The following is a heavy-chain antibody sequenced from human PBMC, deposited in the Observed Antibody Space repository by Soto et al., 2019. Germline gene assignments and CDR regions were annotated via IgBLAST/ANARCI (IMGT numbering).Heavy chain of an antibody. CDR1: GFTFSSYA. V-gene: IGHV3-30-3*01. J-gene: IGHJ4*02. CDR3: ARAHWDLGYDMLTGYYDY. CDR2: ISYDGSNK. D-gene: IGHD3-9*01. Sequence: QVQLVESGGGVVQPGRSLRLSCAASGFTFSSYAMHWVRQAPGKGLEWVAVISYDGSNKYYADSVKGRFTISRDNSKNTLYLQMNSLRAEDTAVYCCARAHWDLGYDMLTGYYDYWGQGTLVTVSS.